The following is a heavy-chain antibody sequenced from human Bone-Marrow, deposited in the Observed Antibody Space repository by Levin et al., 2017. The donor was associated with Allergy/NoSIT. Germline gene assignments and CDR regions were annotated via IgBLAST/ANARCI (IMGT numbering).Heavy chain of an antibody. Sequence: SETLSLTCTVSGGSISSYYWSWIRQPPGKGLEWIGYIYYSGSTNYNPSLKSRVTISVDTSKNQFSLKLSSVTAADTAVYYCARLVNDYGDYYYYGMDVWGQGTTVTVSS. D-gene: IGHD4-17*01. CDR1: GGSISSYY. CDR2: IYYSGST. J-gene: IGHJ6*02. V-gene: IGHV4-59*08. CDR3: ARLVNDYGDYYYYGMDV.